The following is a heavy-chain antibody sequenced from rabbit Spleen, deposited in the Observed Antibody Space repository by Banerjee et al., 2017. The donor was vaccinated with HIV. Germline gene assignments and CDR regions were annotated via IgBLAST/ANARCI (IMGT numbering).Heavy chain of an antibody. V-gene: IGHV1S40*01. CDR3: ARDAGYAYLGL. D-gene: IGHD6-1*01. CDR1: GFSFNSGYD. J-gene: IGHJ4*01. CDR2: LYAGGSGST. Sequence: QSLEESGGGLVKPGAALTLTCKASGFSFNSGYDMCWVRQAPGKGLEWIACLYAGGSGSTYSATWAKGRFTISKTSSTTVTLQMTSLTAADTATYFCARDAGYAYLGLWGPGTLVTVS.